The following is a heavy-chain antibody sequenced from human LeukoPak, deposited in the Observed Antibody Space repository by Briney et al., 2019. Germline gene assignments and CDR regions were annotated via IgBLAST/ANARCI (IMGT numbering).Heavy chain of an antibody. J-gene: IGHJ6*02. CDR3: ARGRLNYDFWSGRSDNYYYYGMDV. Sequence: SETLSLTCTVSGGSISSSDYYWSWIRQPPGKGLEWIGYIYYSGSTYYNPSLKSRVTISVDTSKNQFSLKLSSVTAADTAVYYCARGRLNYDFWSGRSDNYYYYGMDVWGQGTTVTVSS. CDR1: GGSISSSDYY. D-gene: IGHD3-3*01. V-gene: IGHV4-30-4*01. CDR2: IYYSGST.